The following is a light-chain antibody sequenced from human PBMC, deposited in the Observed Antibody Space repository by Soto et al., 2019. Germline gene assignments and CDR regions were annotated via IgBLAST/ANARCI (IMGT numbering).Light chain of an antibody. V-gene: IGKV3-20*01. CDR2: GAS. J-gene: IGKJ5*01. Sequence: EIVLTQSPGTLSLSPGEKATLSCRASQSLRSTSLAWYQQKPGQAPRLLMYGASNRATGIPDKFSGGGSGTDFTLTISRLEPEDFAVYYCQHYGGSPPITXGQGTRLEIK. CDR3: QHYGGSPPIT. CDR1: QSLRSTS.